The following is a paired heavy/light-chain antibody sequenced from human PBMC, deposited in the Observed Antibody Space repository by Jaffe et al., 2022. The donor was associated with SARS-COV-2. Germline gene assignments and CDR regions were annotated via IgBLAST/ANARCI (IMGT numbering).Heavy chain of an antibody. J-gene: IGHJ1*01. V-gene: IGHV3-23*01. Sequence: EVHLLESGGGLVQPGGSLRLSCAASGFTFSSYVMSWVRQAPGKGLEWVSGISGSGGSTFYADSVKGRFTISRDNSKNTLYLQMNSLRAEDTAVYYCAKDELRPTSPFYFQDWGQGTLVTVSS. CDR1: GFTFSSYV. CDR2: ISGSGGST. CDR3: AKDELRPTSPFYFQD. D-gene: IGHD1-1*01.
Light chain of an antibody. Sequence: EIVLTQSPGTLSLSPGERATLSCRASQSVSSNYLAWYQQKPGQAPRLLIYGASNRATGIPDRFSGSGSGTDFTLTISRLEPEDFAMYYCQQYGRQLTFGGGTKVEIK. CDR1: QSVSSNY. J-gene: IGKJ4*01. V-gene: IGKV3-20*01. CDR3: QQYGRQLT. CDR2: GAS.